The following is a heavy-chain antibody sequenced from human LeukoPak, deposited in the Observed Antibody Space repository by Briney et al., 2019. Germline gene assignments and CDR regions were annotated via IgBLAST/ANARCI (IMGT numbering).Heavy chain of an antibody. V-gene: IGHV3-23*01. D-gene: IGHD3-3*01. CDR2: ISGSGGST. CDR3: AKPEGLVFRYVNFWSSEGRHAFDI. Sequence: PGGSLRLSCAASGFTFSSYAMSWVRQAPGKGLEWVSAISGSGGSTYYADSVKGRFTISRDHSKNAPYLQMTSLRAEDTAVYYCAKPEGLVFRYVNFWSSEGRHAFDIWGQGTMVTVSS. J-gene: IGHJ3*02. CDR1: GFTFSSYA.